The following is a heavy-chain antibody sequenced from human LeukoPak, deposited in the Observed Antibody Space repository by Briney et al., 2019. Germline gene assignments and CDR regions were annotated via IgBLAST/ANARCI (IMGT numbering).Heavy chain of an antibody. Sequence: GGSLRLSCAASGFTFSKYSMNWVRQAPGKGLEWVSSISTSSTYIYYADSMKGRFTVSRDNAKKSLYLQMSSLRAEDTAVYYCARAKTSGSYLYDYWGQGTLVTVS. D-gene: IGHD1-26*01. J-gene: IGHJ4*02. CDR1: GFTFSKYS. CDR3: ARAKTSGSYLYDY. CDR2: ISTSSTYI. V-gene: IGHV3-21*01.